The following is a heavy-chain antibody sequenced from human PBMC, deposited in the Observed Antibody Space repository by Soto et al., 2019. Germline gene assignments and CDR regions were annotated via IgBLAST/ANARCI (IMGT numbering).Heavy chain of an antibody. V-gene: IGHV4-59*12. CDR3: ARVDTAMVTNGLTRWFDP. Sequence: PSETLSLTCRLSGGSFSPNYWGWFRQSPGKGLEWVGYIYYGGTTSYNPSLKSRVTISLETSKSHFSLKLSSVTAADTAVYYCARVDTAMVTNGLTRWFDPWGQGTLVTVSS. J-gene: IGHJ5*02. CDR1: GGSFSPNY. D-gene: IGHD5-18*01. CDR2: IYYGGTT.